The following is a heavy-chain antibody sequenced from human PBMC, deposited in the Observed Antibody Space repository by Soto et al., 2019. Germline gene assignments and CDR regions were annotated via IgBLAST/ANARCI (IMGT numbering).Heavy chain of an antibody. Sequence: SGPTLVNPTQTLTLTCTFSGFSLSTRGVGVGWIRQPPGKALEWLALIYWDDDKRYSPSLKNRVSITKDTSKNQVVLTMTNMDPVYTATYYCARPEYFSSADSCHPSFSFWGQGTLVTVSS. D-gene: IGHD3-22*01. J-gene: IGHJ4*02. CDR3: ARPEYFSSADSCHPSFSF. V-gene: IGHV2-5*02. CDR2: IYWDDDK. CDR1: GFSLSTRGVG.